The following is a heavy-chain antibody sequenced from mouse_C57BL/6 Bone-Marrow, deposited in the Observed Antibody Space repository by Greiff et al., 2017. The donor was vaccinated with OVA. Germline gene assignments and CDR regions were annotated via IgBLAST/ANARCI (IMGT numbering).Heavy chain of an antibody. J-gene: IGHJ4*01. CDR1: GYTFTDYY. Sequence: QVQLQQSGAELVRPGASVKLSCKASGYTFTDYYINWVKQRPGQGLEWIARIYPGSGNTYYNEKFKGKATLTAEKSSSTAYMQLSSLTSEDSAVYFCARSDYGSAMDYWGQGTSVTVSS. CDR2: IYPGSGNT. D-gene: IGHD1-1*01. V-gene: IGHV1-76*01. CDR3: ARSDYGSAMDY.